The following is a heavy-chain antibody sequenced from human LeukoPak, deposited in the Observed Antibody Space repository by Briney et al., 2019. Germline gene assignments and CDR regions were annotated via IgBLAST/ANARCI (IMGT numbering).Heavy chain of an antibody. Sequence: PGESLKISCKGSGYSFTSYWIGWVRQMPGKDLEWMGIIYPGDPDTRYSPSFQGQVTISADKSISTAYLQWSSLKASDTAMYYCARREGYSGYDDDFRFDYWGQGTLVTVSS. CDR3: ARREGYSGYDDDFRFDY. V-gene: IGHV5-51*01. J-gene: IGHJ4*02. CDR2: IYPGDPDT. D-gene: IGHD5-12*01. CDR1: GYSFTSYW.